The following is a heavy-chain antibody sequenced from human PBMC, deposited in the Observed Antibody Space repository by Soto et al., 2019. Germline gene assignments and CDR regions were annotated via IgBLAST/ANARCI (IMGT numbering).Heavy chain of an antibody. V-gene: IGHV3-30*18. Sequence: GGSLRLSCAASGFTFSSYGMHWVRQAPGKVLEWVAVISYDGSNKYYADSVKGRFTISRDNAKNTLYLQMNRLRAEDTAVDYCEQDHTPLIVGVTAIPGWFDPWGQGTLVTVSS. CDR3: EQDHTPLIVGVTAIPGWFDP. CDR2: ISYDGSNK. CDR1: GFTFSSYG. D-gene: IGHD2-21*02. J-gene: IGHJ5*02.